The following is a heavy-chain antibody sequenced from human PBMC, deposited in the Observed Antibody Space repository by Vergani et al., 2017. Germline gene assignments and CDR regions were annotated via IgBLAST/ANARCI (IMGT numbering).Heavy chain of an antibody. CDR1: GGSISSSSYY. D-gene: IGHD2-21*01. CDR2: ISTSGST. V-gene: IGHV4-39*07. CDR3: ARGPFCGGDCYFDP. J-gene: IGHJ5*02. Sequence: QLQLQESGPGLVKPSETLSLTCTVSGGSISSSSYYWGWIRQPPGKGLEWIGSISTSGSTNYNPSLKSRVTMSVDTSKNQFSLNLSSVTAADTAVYYCARGPFCGGDCYFDPWGQGTLVTVSS.